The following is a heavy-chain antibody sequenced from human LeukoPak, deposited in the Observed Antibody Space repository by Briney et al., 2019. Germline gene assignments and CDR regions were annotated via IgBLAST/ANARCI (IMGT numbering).Heavy chain of an antibody. CDR2: ISGSGGST. D-gene: IGHD3-9*01. V-gene: IGHV3-23*01. J-gene: IGHJ4*02. CDR3: AKDPTRYYDILTGYPDFDY. Sequence: GGSLRLSCAASGFTFSSYAMSWVRQAPGKGLEWVSAISGSGGSTYYADSVKGRFTISRDNSKNTLYQQMNSLRAEDTAVYYCAKDPTRYYDILTGYPDFDYWGQGTLVTVSS. CDR1: GFTFSSYA.